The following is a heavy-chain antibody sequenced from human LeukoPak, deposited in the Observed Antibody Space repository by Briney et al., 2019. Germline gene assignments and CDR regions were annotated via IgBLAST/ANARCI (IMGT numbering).Heavy chain of an antibody. CDR1: GYSFSNYW. D-gene: IGHD6-6*01. Sequence: EESLKISCKGSGYSFSNYWIGWVRQMPGKGLEWMGIIYPGDSDTRYGPSFQGQVTISADKSITTAYLQWSSLKASDSAMYYCARRFTYSSSSAPFDYWGQGTLVTVSS. J-gene: IGHJ4*02. V-gene: IGHV5-51*01. CDR3: ARRFTYSSSSAPFDY. CDR2: IYPGDSDT.